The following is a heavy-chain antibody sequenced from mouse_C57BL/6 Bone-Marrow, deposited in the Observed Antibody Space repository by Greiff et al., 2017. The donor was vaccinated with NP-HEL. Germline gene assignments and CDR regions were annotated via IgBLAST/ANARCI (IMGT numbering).Heavy chain of an antibody. D-gene: IGHD1-1*01. CDR2: IGPGSGST. Sequence: QVQLQQSGAELVKPGASVKISCKASGYTFTDYYINWVKQRPGQGLEWIGKIGPGSGSTYYNEKFKGKATLTADKSSSTAYMQLSSLTSEDSAVYFRARREDSITTVVGYFDVWGTGTTVTVSS. CDR3: ARREDSITTVVGYFDV. CDR1: GYTFTDYY. J-gene: IGHJ1*03. V-gene: IGHV1-77*01.